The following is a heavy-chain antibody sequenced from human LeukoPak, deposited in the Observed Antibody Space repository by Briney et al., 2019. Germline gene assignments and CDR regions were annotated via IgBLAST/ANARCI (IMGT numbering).Heavy chain of an antibody. Sequence: SETLSLTCTVSGGSISSSSYYWGWIRQPPGKGLEWIGSIYYSGSTYYNPSLKSRVTISVDTSKNQFSLKLSSVTAADTAVYYCATTAMVISTSNWFDPWGQGTLVTVSS. D-gene: IGHD5-18*01. J-gene: IGHJ5*02. CDR3: ATTAMVISTSNWFDP. CDR2: IYYSGST. V-gene: IGHV4-39*01. CDR1: GGSISSSSYY.